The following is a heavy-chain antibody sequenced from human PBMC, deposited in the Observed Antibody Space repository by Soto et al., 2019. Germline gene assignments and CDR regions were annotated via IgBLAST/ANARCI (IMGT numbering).Heavy chain of an antibody. CDR2: ISWNSGSI. Sequence: PGGSLRLSCAAGGFTFDDYAMQWVRQAPGKGLEWVSGISWNSGSIGYADSVKGRFTISRDNAKNSLYLQMNSLRAEDTALYYCAKDLVPAAWEPFDIWGQGTMVTVSS. J-gene: IGHJ3*02. D-gene: IGHD1-1*01. V-gene: IGHV3-9*01. CDR3: AKDLVPAAWEPFDI. CDR1: GFTFDDYA.